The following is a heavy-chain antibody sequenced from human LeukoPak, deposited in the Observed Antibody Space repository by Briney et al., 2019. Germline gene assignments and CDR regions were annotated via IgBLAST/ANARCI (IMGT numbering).Heavy chain of an antibody. V-gene: IGHV3-49*04. CDR2: IRSKAYGGTT. CDR1: GFTFSSYA. Sequence: GGSLRLSCAASGFTFSSYAMSWVRQAPGKGLEWVGFIRSKAYGGTTEYAASVKGRFTISRDDSKTIAYLQMNSLKTEDTAVYYCIANYYDSSGYPIAYYFDYWGQGTLVTVSS. CDR3: IANYYDSSGYPIAYYFDY. J-gene: IGHJ4*02. D-gene: IGHD3-22*01.